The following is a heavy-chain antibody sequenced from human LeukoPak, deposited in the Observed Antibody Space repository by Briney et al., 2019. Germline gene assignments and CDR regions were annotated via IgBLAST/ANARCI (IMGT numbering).Heavy chain of an antibody. J-gene: IGHJ5*02. CDR2: ISYDGSNK. V-gene: IGHV3-30*04. CDR1: GFTFSSYA. Sequence: PGRSLRLSCAASGFTFSSYAMHWVRQAPGKGLEWVGVISYDGSNKYYADSVKGRFTISRDNSKNTLYLQMNSLRAEDTAVYYCARDLPNYDILTGYRWFDPWGQGTLVTVSS. D-gene: IGHD3-9*01. CDR3: ARDLPNYDILTGYRWFDP.